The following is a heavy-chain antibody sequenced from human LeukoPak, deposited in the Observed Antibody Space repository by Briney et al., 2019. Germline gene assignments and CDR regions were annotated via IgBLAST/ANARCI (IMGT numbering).Heavy chain of an antibody. V-gene: IGHV3-48*01. D-gene: IGHD5-18*01. CDR3: ARVEIQLCSTGCDDY. CDR2: ISSSSSTI. CDR1: GFTFSSYS. Sequence: GGSLRLSCAASGFTFSSYSMNWVRQAPGKGLEWVSYISSSSSTIYYADSVKGRFTISRDNAKNSLYLQMNSLRAEDTAVYYCARVEIQLCSTGCDDYWGQGTLVTVSS. J-gene: IGHJ4*02.